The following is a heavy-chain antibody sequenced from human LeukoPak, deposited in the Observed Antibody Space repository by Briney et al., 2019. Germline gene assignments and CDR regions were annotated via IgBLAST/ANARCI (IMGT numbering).Heavy chain of an antibody. Sequence: SETLSLTCAVYGGSFSGYYWSWIRQPPGKGLEWIGEINHSGSTNYNPSLKCRVTISVDTSKNQFSLKLSSVTAADTAVYSCARGGGYYYVDVWDKGTTVTVSS. J-gene: IGHJ6*03. CDR3: ARGGGYYYVDV. V-gene: IGHV4-34*01. CDR1: GGSFSGYY. D-gene: IGHD3-10*01. CDR2: INHSGST.